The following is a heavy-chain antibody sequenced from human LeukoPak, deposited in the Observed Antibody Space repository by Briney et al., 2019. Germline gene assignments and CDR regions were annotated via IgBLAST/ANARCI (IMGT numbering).Heavy chain of an antibody. D-gene: IGHD5-12*01. CDR3: VRHDGRGGATMGAFDS. CDR2: IYYSGST. Sequence: SETLSLTCAVYGGSFSGYYWSWIRQPPGKGLEWIGSIYYSGSTYYNPSLKSRVTISVDTSKNQFSLKLSSVTAADTAVYYCVRHDGRGGATMGAFDSWGQGSLVTVSS. J-gene: IGHJ5*01. V-gene: IGHV4-34*01. CDR1: GGSFSGYY.